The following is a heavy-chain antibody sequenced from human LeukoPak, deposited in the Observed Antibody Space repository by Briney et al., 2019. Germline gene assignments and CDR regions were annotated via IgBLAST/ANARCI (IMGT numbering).Heavy chain of an antibody. CDR3: ARLYGRSPYSYDGYYFDY. CDR1: DEVITSNNW. CDR2: INHSGST. V-gene: IGHV4-4*02. J-gene: IGHJ4*02. Sequence: SETLSLTCTVSDEVITSNNWWSWVRQSPGKGLEWIGEINHSGSTNYNPSLKSRVTISVDTSKNQFSLKLSSVTAADTAVYYCARLYGRSPYSYDGYYFDYWGQGTLVTVSS. D-gene: IGHD5-18*01.